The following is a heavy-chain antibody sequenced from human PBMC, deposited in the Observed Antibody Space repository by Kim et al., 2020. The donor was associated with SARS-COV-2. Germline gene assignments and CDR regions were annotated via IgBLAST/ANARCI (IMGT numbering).Heavy chain of an antibody. J-gene: IGHJ4*02. CDR1: GYIFTSYW. CDR3: ARHEGIAVAIDY. CDR2: IDPSDSYT. Sequence: GESLKISCKGSGYIFTSYWISWVRQMPGKGLEWMGSIDPSDSYTNYSPSFQGHVTISADKSISTAYLQWSSLKASDTAMYYCARHEGIAVAIDYWGQGTLVTVSS. V-gene: IGHV5-10-1*01. D-gene: IGHD6-19*01.